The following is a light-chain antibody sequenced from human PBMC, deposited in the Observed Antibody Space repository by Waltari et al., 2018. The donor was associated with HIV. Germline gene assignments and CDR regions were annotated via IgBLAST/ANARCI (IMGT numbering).Light chain of an antibody. CDR1: SGSLSSDY. CDR3: QSYDSSRRGWV. V-gene: IGLV6-57*03. Sequence: NFMLTQPHSVSESPGKTVSISCARSSGSLSSDYVQWYQQRPGSDPILLNYEDNQRSSRGPDRISGSIDNSIISASHTISGLKTEDEADYYSQSYDSSRRGWVFGGGTKLTVL. CDR2: EDN. J-gene: IGLJ3*02.